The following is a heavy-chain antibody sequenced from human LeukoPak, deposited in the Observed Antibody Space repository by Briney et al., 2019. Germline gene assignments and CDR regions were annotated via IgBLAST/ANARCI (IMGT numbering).Heavy chain of an antibody. CDR1: NDSINNYY. D-gene: IGHD5-24*01. CDR2: IYYRGSN. CDR3: ARGMVGYNYVHFDY. Sequence: PSETLSLTCTVANDSINNYYWGWIPQPPGEGLEWIGYIYYRGSNNYTASLKSRVTVSVDMYKNKFYLDLNSVIAADTGVYYCARGMVGYNYVHFDYWGQGTLVSVCS. J-gene: IGHJ4*02. V-gene: IGHV4-59*01.